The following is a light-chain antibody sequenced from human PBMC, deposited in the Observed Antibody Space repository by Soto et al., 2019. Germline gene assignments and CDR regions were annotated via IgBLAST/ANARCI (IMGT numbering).Light chain of an antibody. J-gene: IGKJ1*01. CDR2: DAS. CDR1: QSVSSGY. CDR3: QQYGGSPRT. V-gene: IGKV3-20*01. Sequence: ESMLTQSPGTLSLSPGEKGTLSCRASQSVSSGYLAWYQQKPGQAPRLLIYDASSRATGIPDRFSGSGSGTDFTLTISRLEPEDFAVYYCQQYGGSPRTFGQGTKVDIK.